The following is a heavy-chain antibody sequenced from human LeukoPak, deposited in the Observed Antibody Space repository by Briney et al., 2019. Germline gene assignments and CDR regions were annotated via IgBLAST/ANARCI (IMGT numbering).Heavy chain of an antibody. CDR2: ITSSSSYI. D-gene: IGHD6-19*01. CDR3: AREMLAAVAAQS. CDR1: GFTFSSYS. V-gene: IGHV3-21*01. Sequence: RGSLRLSCAASGFTFSSYSMNWVRQAPGKGLEWVSSITSSSSYIYYADSVKGRFTISRDNAKNSLYLQMNSLRAEDTAVYYCAREMLAAVAAQSWGQGTLVTVSS. J-gene: IGHJ5*02.